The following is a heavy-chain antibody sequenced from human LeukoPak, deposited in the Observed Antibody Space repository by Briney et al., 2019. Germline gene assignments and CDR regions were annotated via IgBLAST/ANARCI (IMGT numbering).Heavy chain of an antibody. J-gene: IGHJ4*02. V-gene: IGHV4-39*01. CDR1: GGSISSSSYY. CDR3: ARFCYGGNSGYYFDY. D-gene: IGHD4-23*01. CDR2: IYYSGST. Sequence: PSETLSLTCTVSGGSISSSSYYWGWIRQPPGTGLEWIGSIYYSGSTYYNPSLKSRVTISVDTSKNQFSLKLSSVTAADTAVYYCARFCYGGNSGYYFDYWGQGTLVTVSS.